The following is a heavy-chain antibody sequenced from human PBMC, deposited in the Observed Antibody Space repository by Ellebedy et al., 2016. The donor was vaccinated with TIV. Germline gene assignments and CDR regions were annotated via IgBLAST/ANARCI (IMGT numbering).Heavy chain of an antibody. D-gene: IGHD4-17*01. CDR2: IYYSGST. CDR3: ARPLRSTVTTSIYFDY. V-gene: IGHV4-39*01. Sequence: SETLSLXCTVSGGSISSSSYFWGWIRQPPGKGLEWIGIIYYSGSTYYNPSLNSRVSISVDRAKNQFSLNLNSVTASDTAVYYCARPLRSTVTTSIYFDYWGQGTLVTVSS. J-gene: IGHJ4*02. CDR1: GGSISSSSYF.